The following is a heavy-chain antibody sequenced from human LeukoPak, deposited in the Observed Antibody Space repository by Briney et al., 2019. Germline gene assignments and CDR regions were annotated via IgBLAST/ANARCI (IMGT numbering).Heavy chain of an antibody. CDR3: ARRGGDYDRGSYDY. Sequence: SETLSLTCTVSGGSISSDDHYWSWIRQHPGKSLEWIGYIYYSGSTYYNPSLKSRVTISVDTSKNQFSLKLSSVTAADTAVYYCARRGGDYDRGSYDYWGQGTLVTVSS. CDR1: GGSISSDDHY. J-gene: IGHJ4*02. D-gene: IGHD2-21*02. V-gene: IGHV4-30-4*08. CDR2: IYYSGST.